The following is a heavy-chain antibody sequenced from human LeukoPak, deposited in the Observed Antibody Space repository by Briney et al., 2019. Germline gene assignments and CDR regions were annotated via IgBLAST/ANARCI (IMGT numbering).Heavy chain of an antibody. D-gene: IGHD6-19*01. CDR2: IIPIFGTA. Sequence: GASVKVSCKASGGTFSSYAISWVRQAPGQGLEWMGGIIPIFGTANYAQKFQGRVTITADESTSTAYMELSSLRSEDTAVYYCAREVLAGDTSWGQGTLVTVSS. CDR3: AREVLAGDTS. V-gene: IGHV1-69*13. J-gene: IGHJ4*02. CDR1: GGTFSSYA.